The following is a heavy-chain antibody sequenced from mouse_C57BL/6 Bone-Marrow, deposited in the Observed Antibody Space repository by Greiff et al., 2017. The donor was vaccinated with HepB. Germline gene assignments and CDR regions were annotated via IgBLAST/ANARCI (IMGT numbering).Heavy chain of an antibody. J-gene: IGHJ4*01. CDR1: GYTFTNYW. CDR2: IYPGGGYT. D-gene: IGHD2-5*01. CDR3: ARRAAYYSNYGYAMDY. Sequence: VQLQQSGAELVRPGTSVKMSCKASGYTFTNYWIGWAKQRPGHGLEWIGDIYPGGGYTNYNEKFKGKATLTADKSSSTAYMQFSSLTSEDSAIYYCARRAAYYSNYGYAMDYWGQGTSVTVSS. V-gene: IGHV1-63*01.